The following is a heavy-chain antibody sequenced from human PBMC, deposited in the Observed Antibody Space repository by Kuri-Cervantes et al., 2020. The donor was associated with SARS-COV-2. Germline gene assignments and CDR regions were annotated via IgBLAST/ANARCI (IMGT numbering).Heavy chain of an antibody. V-gene: IGHV3-69-1*02. CDR3: ARADLSDFAFDI. CDR2: ISSSSTI. CDR1: GFTFSSYA. J-gene: IGHJ3*02. Sequence: GESLKISCAASGFTFSSYAMSWVRQAPGKGLEWVSSISSSSTIYYADSVKGRFTISRDNAKNSLYLQMNSLRAEDTAVYYCARADLSDFAFDIWGQGTMVTVSS. D-gene: IGHD2-21*01.